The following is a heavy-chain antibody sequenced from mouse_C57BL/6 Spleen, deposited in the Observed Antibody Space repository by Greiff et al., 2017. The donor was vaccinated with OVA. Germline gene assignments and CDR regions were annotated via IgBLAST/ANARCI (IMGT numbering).Heavy chain of an antibody. Sequence: QVQLQQPGAELVKPGASVKVSCKASGYTFTSYWMHWVKQRPGQGLEWIGRIHPSDSDTNYNQKFKGKATLTVDTSSSTAYLPLSSLTSEDSAVYYCAISGGSFNWYFDVWGTGTTVTVSS. J-gene: IGHJ1*03. D-gene: IGHD1-1*02. CDR2: IHPSDSDT. V-gene: IGHV1-74*01. CDR1: GYTFTSYW. CDR3: AISGGSFNWYFDV.